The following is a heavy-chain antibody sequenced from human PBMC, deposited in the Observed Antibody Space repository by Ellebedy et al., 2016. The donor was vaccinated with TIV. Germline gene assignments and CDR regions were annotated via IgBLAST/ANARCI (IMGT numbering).Heavy chain of an antibody. CDR3: ARDRTAAS. Sequence: GESLKISCAASGFTFSTYWMSWVRQAPGKGLEWVANIKQDGSEKYYVDSVKGRFTISRDNAKNSLYLQMNSLRAEDTAVYYSARDRTAASWGQGTLVTVSS. V-gene: IGHV3-7*01. CDR2: IKQDGSEK. CDR1: GFTFSTYW. J-gene: IGHJ5*02. D-gene: IGHD2-15*01.